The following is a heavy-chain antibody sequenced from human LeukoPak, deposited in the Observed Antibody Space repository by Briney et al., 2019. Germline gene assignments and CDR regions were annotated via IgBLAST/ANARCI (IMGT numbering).Heavy chain of an antibody. CDR1: GGSISSSSYY. Sequence: PSETLSLTCTVPGGSISSSSYYWGWIRQPPGKGLEWIGSIYYSGSTYYNPSLKSRVTISVDTSKNQFSLKLSSATAADTAVYYCARFPYSSSWDYRFDPWGQGTLVTVSS. D-gene: IGHD6-13*01. J-gene: IGHJ5*02. V-gene: IGHV4-39*01. CDR3: ARFPYSSSWDYRFDP. CDR2: IYYSGST.